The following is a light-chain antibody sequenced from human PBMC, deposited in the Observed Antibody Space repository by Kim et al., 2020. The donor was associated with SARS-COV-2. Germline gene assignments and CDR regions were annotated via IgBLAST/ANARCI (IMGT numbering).Light chain of an antibody. V-gene: IGKV3D-7*01. CDR1: QSVSSSY. CDR2: GAS. CDR3: QQDYNLLT. Sequence: PGERVTLSCRASQSVSSSYLTWYQQKPGQARRLLIYGASSRATGIPARFSGSGSGTDFTLTISSLQPEDFAVYYCQQDYNLLTFGGGTKVDI. J-gene: IGKJ4*01.